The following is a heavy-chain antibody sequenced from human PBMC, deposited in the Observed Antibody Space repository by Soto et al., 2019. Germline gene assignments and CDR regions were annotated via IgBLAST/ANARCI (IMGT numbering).Heavy chain of an antibody. Sequence: ASVKVSCKTSGYTFTEFDINWVRQAPGQGLEWMGWMNTNTGNTGYAQKFQGRVTMTRDTSISTAYMELRRLRSEDTAVYYCARVVSFFGGHAGYWGQGTLVIVS. V-gene: IGHV1-8*01. CDR3: ARVVSFFGGHAGY. J-gene: IGHJ4*02. CDR1: GYTFTEFD. D-gene: IGHD3-3*02. CDR2: MNTNTGNT.